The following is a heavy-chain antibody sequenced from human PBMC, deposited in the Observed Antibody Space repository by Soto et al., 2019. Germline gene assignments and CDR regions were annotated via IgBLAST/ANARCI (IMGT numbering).Heavy chain of an antibody. Sequence: EEQVLESGGGLVQPGGSLRLSCAASGFSFGSNVMTWVRQAPGKGLEWVSGISASGRSTYYADSVKGRFTVSRDNSKNTLYLDMNNLRVEDTAVYFCTRPLAYQMPSFWYFDLWGRGTLVTVSP. CDR1: GFSFGSNV. CDR2: ISASGRST. J-gene: IGHJ2*01. D-gene: IGHD2-2*01. CDR3: TRPLAYQMPSFWYFDL. V-gene: IGHV3-23*01.